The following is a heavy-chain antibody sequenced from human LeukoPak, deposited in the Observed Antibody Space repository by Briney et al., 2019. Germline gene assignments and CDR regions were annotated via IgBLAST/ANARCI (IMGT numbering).Heavy chain of an antibody. CDR3: AQVGIAAAGKGWFDP. CDR2: IYYSGST. D-gene: IGHD6-13*01. CDR1: GDSIRRTSYY. V-gene: IGHV4-39*01. Sequence: KPSETLSLTCTVSGDSIRRTSYYWGWIRQPPGKGLEWIGSIYYSGSTYYNPSLKSRVTISVDTSKNQFSLKLNSVTAADTAVYYCAQVGIAAAGKGWFDPWGQGTLVTVSS. J-gene: IGHJ5*02.